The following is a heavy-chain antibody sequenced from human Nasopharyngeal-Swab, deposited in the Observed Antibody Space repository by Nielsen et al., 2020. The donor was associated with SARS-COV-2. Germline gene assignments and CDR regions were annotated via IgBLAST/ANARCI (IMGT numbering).Heavy chain of an antibody. CDR1: GFTVSSKY. J-gene: IGHJ4*02. V-gene: IGHV3-53*04. Sequence: GGSLRLSCAASGFTVSSKYMSWVRQAPGKGLEWVSVIYSGGSTYYADSVKGRFTISRHNSKNTLYLQMNSLRAEDTAVYYCARDLDSGSYPYWGQGTLVTVSS. CDR2: IYSGGST. CDR3: ARDLDSGSYPY. D-gene: IGHD1-26*01.